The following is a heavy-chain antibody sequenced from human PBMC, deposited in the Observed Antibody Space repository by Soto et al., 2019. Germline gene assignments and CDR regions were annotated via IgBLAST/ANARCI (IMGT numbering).Heavy chain of an antibody. Sequence: GASVKVSCKASGYTFTSYGISWGRQAPGQGLEWMGWISAYNGNTNYAQKLQGRVTMTTDTSTSTAYMELRSLRSDDTAVYYCARNNPTERYYGSGKTGRATNEYNWFDPWGQGTLVTVSS. V-gene: IGHV1-18*01. J-gene: IGHJ5*02. CDR2: ISAYNGNT. D-gene: IGHD3-10*01. CDR3: ARNNPTERYYGSGKTGRATNEYNWFDP. CDR1: GYTFTSYG.